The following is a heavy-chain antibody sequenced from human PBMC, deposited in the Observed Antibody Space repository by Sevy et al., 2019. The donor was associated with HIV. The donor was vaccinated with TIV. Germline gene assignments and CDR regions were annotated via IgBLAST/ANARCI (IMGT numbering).Heavy chain of an antibody. D-gene: IGHD3-3*01. V-gene: IGHV4-39*01. CDR3: ARRRFLEWAFDY. CDR1: GGSISSTSYY. Sequence: SENLSLTCTVSGGSISSTSYYWGWIRQSPGKGLEWIGSIYYNGNAYDNPSLKSRVTISVDTSKNQFSLRVSSVTAADTALYYCARRRFLEWAFDYWGQGTLVTVSS. CDR2: IYYNGNA. J-gene: IGHJ4*02.